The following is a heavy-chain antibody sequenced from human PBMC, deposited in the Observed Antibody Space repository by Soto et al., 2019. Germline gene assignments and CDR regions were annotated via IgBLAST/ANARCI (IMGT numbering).Heavy chain of an antibody. CDR2: IDTSGKT. Sequence: SETLSLTCTVSVDSITTYYWSWIWQPAGKGLELIGRIDTSGKTNYNPSLKSRVTMSVDTSKKQFSLKLTSVTAADTAVDYCARYSNEWFQMVGVDVWGQGTTVTASS. V-gene: IGHV4-4*07. J-gene: IGHJ6*02. D-gene: IGHD3-3*01. CDR1: VDSITTYY. CDR3: ARYSNEWFQMVGVDV.